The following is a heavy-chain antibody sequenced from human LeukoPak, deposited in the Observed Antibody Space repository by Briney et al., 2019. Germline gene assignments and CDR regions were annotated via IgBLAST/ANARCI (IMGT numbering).Heavy chain of an antibody. J-gene: IGHJ6*02. CDR3: ARDGYCSGTSCYGRGWFYYYYGMDV. CDR2: ISAYNGNT. D-gene: IGHD2-2*01. V-gene: IGHV1-18*01. Sequence: ASVKVSCKASGYTFTSYGISWVRQAPGQGLEWMGWISAYNGNTNYAQKFQGRVTMTTDTSTSTAYMELRSLRSDDTAVYYCARDGYCSGTSCYGRGWFYYYYGMDVWGQGTTVTVSS. CDR1: GYTFTSYG.